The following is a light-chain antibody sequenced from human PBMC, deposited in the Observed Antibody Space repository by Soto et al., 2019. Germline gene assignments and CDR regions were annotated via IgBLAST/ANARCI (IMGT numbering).Light chain of an antibody. CDR3: QQYNLWPPIT. Sequence: EIVMTQSPATLSVSPGERATLSCRASQSVSSNLAWYQQKTGQAPRLLIYGASTRATGIPARFSGSGSGTEFTLTISSLQSEDFAVYYCQQYNLWPPITFGQGTRLEIK. J-gene: IGKJ5*01. CDR1: QSVSSN. V-gene: IGKV3D-15*01. CDR2: GAS.